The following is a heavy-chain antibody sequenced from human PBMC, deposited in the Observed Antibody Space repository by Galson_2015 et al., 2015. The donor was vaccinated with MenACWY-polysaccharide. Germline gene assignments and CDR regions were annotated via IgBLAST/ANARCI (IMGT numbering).Heavy chain of an antibody. D-gene: IGHD2-2*01. V-gene: IGHV3-23*01. Sequence: SLRLSCAASGFTFSSYAMSWVRQAPGKGLEWVSAISGSGGSTYYADSVKGRFTISRDNSKNTLYLQMNSLRAEDTAVYYCAKGGYCSSTSCPYYYYYYMDVWGKGTTVTVSS. CDR2: ISGSGGST. CDR1: GFTFSSYA. CDR3: AKGGYCSSTSCPYYYYYYMDV. J-gene: IGHJ6*03.